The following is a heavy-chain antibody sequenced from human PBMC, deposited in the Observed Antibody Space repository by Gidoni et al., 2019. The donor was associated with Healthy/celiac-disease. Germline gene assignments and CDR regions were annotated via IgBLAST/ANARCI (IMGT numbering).Heavy chain of an antibody. CDR3: ARLASNYVSNYYYGMDV. Sequence: EVQLVQSGAEVKKRGESLKISCKGSGYSLTSYWIGWVRQMPGKGLEWMGIIYPGDSDTSYSPSFQGQVTISADKSISTAYLQWSSLKASDTAMYYCARLASNYVSNYYYGMDVWGQGTTVTVSS. J-gene: IGHJ6*02. CDR1: GYSLTSYW. D-gene: IGHD4-4*01. CDR2: IYPGDSDT. V-gene: IGHV5-51*01.